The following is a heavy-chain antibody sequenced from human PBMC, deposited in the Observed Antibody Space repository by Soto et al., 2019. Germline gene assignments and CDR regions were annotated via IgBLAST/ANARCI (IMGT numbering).Heavy chain of an antibody. Sequence: EVQLLESGGGLVQPGGSLRLSCAASGFTFSSYAMSWVRQAPGKGLEWVSAISGSGGSTYYADSVKGRFTISRDNSKNKLYLQMNSLRAEDTAVYYCAKYDGGLGNFDYWGQGTLVTVSS. CDR3: AKYDGGLGNFDY. J-gene: IGHJ4*02. CDR2: ISGSGGST. V-gene: IGHV3-23*01. CDR1: GFTFSSYA. D-gene: IGHD4-17*01.